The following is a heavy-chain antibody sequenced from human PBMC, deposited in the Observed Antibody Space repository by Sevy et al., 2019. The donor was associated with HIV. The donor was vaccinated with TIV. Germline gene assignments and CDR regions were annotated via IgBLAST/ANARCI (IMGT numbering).Heavy chain of an antibody. CDR3: EVRSALGQWDDFFDY. CDR2: IKQDGSEK. CDR1: GFTFGSYW. D-gene: IGHD1-26*01. J-gene: IGHJ4*03. Sequence: GGSLGLSCAASGFTFGSYWMSWVRQDPGKGLEWVANIKQDGSEKYYVDSVKGRFTISRDNAKNSLYLEMNSLRAEVTAVYYSEVRSALGQWDDFFDYWGRGTLFTVSS. V-gene: IGHV3-7*01.